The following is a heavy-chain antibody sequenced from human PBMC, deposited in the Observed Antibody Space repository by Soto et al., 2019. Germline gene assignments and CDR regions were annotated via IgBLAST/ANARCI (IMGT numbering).Heavy chain of an antibody. J-gene: IGHJ3*02. Sequence: SETLSLTCTVSGGSISSSSYYWGWIRQPPGKGLEWIGSIYCSGSTYYNPSLKSRVTISVDTSKNQFSLKLSSVTAADTAVYYCARDYVALPLYDAFDIWGQGTMVTVSS. CDR2: IYCSGST. D-gene: IGHD3-16*01. CDR1: GGSISSSSYY. CDR3: ARDYVALPLYDAFDI. V-gene: IGHV4-39*02.